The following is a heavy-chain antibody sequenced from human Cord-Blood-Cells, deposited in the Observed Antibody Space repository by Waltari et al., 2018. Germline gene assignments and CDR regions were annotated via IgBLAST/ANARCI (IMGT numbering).Heavy chain of an antibody. D-gene: IGHD1-20*01. CDR3: VRVFSDAFDI. Sequence: QVQLVQSGAAVKKPGASVKVSCKASGYTFTRYYMHWVRQAPGQGLEWMGIINPSGGSTSYAQKFQGRVTMTRDTSTSTVYMELSSLRSEDTAVYYCVRVFSDAFDIWGQGTMVTVSS. CDR2: INPSGGST. V-gene: IGHV1-46*01. CDR1: GYTFTRYY. J-gene: IGHJ3*02.